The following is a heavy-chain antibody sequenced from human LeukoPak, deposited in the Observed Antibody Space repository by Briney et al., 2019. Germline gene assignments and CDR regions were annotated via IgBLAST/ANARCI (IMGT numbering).Heavy chain of an antibody. CDR3: ARGDSSGWYDY. V-gene: IGHV4-34*01. CDR2: INHSGST. D-gene: IGHD6-19*01. Sequence: SETLSLTCAVYGVSFSGYYWSWIRQPPGKGLEGIGEINHSGSTNYNPSLKSRVTISVDTPKNQFSLKLSSVTAADTAVYYCARGDSSGWYDYWGQGTLVTVSS. J-gene: IGHJ4*02. CDR1: GVSFSGYY.